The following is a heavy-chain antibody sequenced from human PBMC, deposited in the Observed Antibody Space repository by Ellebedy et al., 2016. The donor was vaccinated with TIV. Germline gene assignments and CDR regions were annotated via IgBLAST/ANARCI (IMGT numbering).Heavy chain of an antibody. Sequence: SLKISXAASGFTFDDYAMHWVRQAPGKGLEWVSGISWRGHYIGYADSVRGRLTISRDNAKSSLYLQMNSLRIEDTAVYYCTKDLLRGIWGGSGRDYWGQGTLVTVSS. CDR2: ISWRGHYI. V-gene: IGHV3-9*01. J-gene: IGHJ4*02. D-gene: IGHD7-27*01. CDR3: TKDLLRGIWGGSGRDY. CDR1: GFTFDDYA.